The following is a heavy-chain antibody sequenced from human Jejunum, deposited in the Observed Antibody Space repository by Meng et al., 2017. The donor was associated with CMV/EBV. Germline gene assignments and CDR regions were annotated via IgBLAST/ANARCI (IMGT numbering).Heavy chain of an antibody. CDR1: AVSSNF. J-gene: IGHJ3*02. V-gene: IGHV3-53*05. CDR3: ARDLGPKHDYNWRAFDI. Sequence: AVSSNFFSWVRQASGKGLEWVSVIYSGGTTYYTESVNGRFTISRDGSKNMVYLQMNSLRPEDTAMYYCARDLGPKHDYNWRAFDIWGQGTMVTVSS. D-gene: IGHD5-24*01. CDR2: IYSGGTT.